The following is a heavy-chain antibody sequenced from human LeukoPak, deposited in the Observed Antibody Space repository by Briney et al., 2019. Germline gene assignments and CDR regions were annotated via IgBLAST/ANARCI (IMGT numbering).Heavy chain of an antibody. CDR1: GYTFTSYG. V-gene: IGHV1-18*01. D-gene: IGHD3-22*01. Sequence: ASVKVSCKASGYTFTSYGISWVRQAPGQGLEWMGWISAYNGNTNYAQKLQGRVTMTTDTSTSTAYMELRSLRSDDTAVYYCAGTSSGYLGDAFDIWGQGTMVTVSS. J-gene: IGHJ3*02. CDR2: ISAYNGNT. CDR3: AGTSSGYLGDAFDI.